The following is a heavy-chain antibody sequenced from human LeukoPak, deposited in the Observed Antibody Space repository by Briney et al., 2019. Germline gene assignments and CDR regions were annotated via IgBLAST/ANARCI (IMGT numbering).Heavy chain of an antibody. Sequence: GGSLRLSCAASGFTFSSYGMHWVRQAPGKGLEWVAVIWYGGTNKYYADSVKGRFTISRDSPKNTLYLQMNSLRAEDTAVYYCARAAYDNSGYLTLWGQGTLVTVSS. CDR1: GFTFSSYG. V-gene: IGHV3-33*01. CDR3: ARAAYDNSGYLTL. CDR2: IWYGGTNK. D-gene: IGHD3-22*01. J-gene: IGHJ4*02.